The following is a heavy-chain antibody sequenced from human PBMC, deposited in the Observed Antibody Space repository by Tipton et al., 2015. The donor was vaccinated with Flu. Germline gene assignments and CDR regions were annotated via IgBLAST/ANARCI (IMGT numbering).Heavy chain of an antibody. J-gene: IGHJ3*01. D-gene: IGHD3-10*01. Sequence: QLVQSGAEVKKPGESLKISCKGSGYSFANYWIAWVRQMPGEGLEWMGLVYPGDSDTRYSLSFQGHVTISTDKSITTAYVQWSSLKASDSAMYYCARGQNVDTIDSFAVWGQATLVTLSS. CDR2: VYPGDSDT. CDR1: GYSFANYW. V-gene: IGHV5-51*03. CDR3: ARGQNVDTIDSFAV.